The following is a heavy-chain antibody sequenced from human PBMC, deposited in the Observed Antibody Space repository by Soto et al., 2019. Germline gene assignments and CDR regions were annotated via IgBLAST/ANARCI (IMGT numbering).Heavy chain of an antibody. J-gene: IGHJ4*02. CDR2: ISGSGGST. Sequence: HPGGSLRLSCAASGFTFSSYAMSWVRQAPGKGLEWVSAISGSGGSTYYADSVKGRFTISRDNSKNTLYLQMNSLRAEDTAVYYCAKPLEDGTMIVVVRYDTFDYWGQGTLVTVSS. CDR3: AKPLEDGTMIVVVRYDTFDY. D-gene: IGHD3-22*01. CDR1: GFTFSSYA. V-gene: IGHV3-23*01.